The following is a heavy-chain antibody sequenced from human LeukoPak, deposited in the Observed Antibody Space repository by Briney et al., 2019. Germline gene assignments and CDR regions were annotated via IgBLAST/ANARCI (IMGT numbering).Heavy chain of an antibody. Sequence: GGSLRLSCVASGFTFNNYGMSWVRQAPGKGLEWVSVISGSGGSTYYADSVKGRFTISRDNSKNTVYLQMKSLRAGDTAIYYCAXGFXGGYYPYYFEYWGQGTLVTVSS. CDR1: GFTFNNYG. CDR3: AXGFXGGYYPYYFEY. J-gene: IGHJ4*02. V-gene: IGHV3-23*01. CDR2: ISGSGGST. D-gene: IGHD3-10*01.